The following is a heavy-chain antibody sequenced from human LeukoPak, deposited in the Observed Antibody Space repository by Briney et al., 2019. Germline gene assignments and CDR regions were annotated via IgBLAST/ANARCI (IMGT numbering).Heavy chain of an antibody. D-gene: IGHD3-3*01. CDR3: ARAFGVVTYYYYMDV. J-gene: IGHJ6*03. Sequence: GASVKVSCKASGYTFTGYYMHWVRQAPGQGLEWMGWINPNSGGTNYAQKFQGGVTMTRDTSISTAYMELSRLRSDDTAVYYCARAFGVVTYYYYMDVWGKGTTVTVSS. CDR1: GYTFTGYY. V-gene: IGHV1-2*02. CDR2: INPNSGGT.